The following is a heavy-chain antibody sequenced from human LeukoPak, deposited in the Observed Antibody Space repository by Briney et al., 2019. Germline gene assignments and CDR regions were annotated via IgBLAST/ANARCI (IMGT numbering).Heavy chain of an antibody. D-gene: IGHD3-22*01. Sequence: PSETLSLTCTVSGGSISTYNWTWIRQPAGKGLEWIGRIYTSGSTNYNPSLKSRVTMSVDTSKNQFSLKLSSVTAADTAVYYCARGNYYDSSGYRGAYYFDYWGQGTLVTVSS. V-gene: IGHV4-4*07. J-gene: IGHJ4*02. CDR3: ARGNYYDSSGYRGAYYFDY. CDR1: GGSISTYN. CDR2: IYTSGST.